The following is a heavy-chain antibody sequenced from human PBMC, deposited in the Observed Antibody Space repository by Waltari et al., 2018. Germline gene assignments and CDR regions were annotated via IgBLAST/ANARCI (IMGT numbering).Heavy chain of an antibody. CDR3: ASRNRHHSSGYRDEYFQH. CDR1: GGTFSSYA. V-gene: IGHV1-69*14. Sequence: QVQLVQSGAEVKKPGSSVKVSCKASGGTFSSYAISWVRQAPGQGLEWLGGIIPIFGTANYAQKFQGRVTITADKSTSTAYMERSSLRSEDTAVYYCASRNRHHSSGYRDEYFQHWGQGTLVTVSS. CDR2: IIPIFGTA. D-gene: IGHD3-22*01. J-gene: IGHJ1*01.